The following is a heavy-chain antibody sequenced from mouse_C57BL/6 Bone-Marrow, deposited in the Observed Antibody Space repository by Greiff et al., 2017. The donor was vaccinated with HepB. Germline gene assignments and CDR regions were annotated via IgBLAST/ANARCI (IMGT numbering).Heavy chain of an antibody. Sequence: VQRVESGPGLVAPSQSLSITCTVSGFSLTSYGVHWVRQPPGKGLEWLVVIWSDGSTTYNSALKSRLSISKDNSKSQVFLKMNSLQTDDTAMYYCARHASSGYTGYAMDYWGQGTSVTVSS. CDR1: GFSLTSYG. D-gene: IGHD3-2*02. J-gene: IGHJ4*01. CDR3: ARHASSGYTGYAMDY. V-gene: IGHV2-6-1*01. CDR2: IWSDGST.